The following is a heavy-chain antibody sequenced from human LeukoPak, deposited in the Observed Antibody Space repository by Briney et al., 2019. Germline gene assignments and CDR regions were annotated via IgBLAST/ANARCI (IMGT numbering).Heavy chain of an antibody. CDR1: GYTFTNYG. CDR2: ISAYNGNT. CDR3: ERDGGRDIVVVPAATH. J-gene: IGHJ4*02. Sequence: ASVKLSCKASGYTFTNYGISLVRQPPGQGLERMGWISAYNGNTNYAQKLQGRVTMTTDTSTSTAYMELRSLRSDDTAVYYCERDGGRDIVVVPAATHWGQGTLVTVSS. V-gene: IGHV1-18*01. D-gene: IGHD2-2*01.